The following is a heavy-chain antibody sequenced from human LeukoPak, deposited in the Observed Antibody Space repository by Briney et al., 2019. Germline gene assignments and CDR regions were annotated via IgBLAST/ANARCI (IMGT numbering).Heavy chain of an antibody. J-gene: IGHJ4*02. V-gene: IGHV3-23*01. D-gene: IGHD1-26*01. Sequence: PGGSLRLSCAASGFTFNSNGMSWVRQAPGKGLEWASVISASGGSTYYADSVKGRFTISRDNSKNTLYLQINSLRVEDTAVYYCTKFSLRGTYSFDHWGQGTLVTVSS. CDR3: TKFSLRGTYSFDH. CDR2: ISASGGST. CDR1: GFTFNSNG.